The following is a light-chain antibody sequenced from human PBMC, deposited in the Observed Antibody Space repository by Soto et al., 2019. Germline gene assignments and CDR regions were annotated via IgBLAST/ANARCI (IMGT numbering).Light chain of an antibody. CDR3: SSYTSSSSYV. CDR1: SSDVGGYNY. Sequence: QSALTQPASVSGSPGQSITISCTGTSSDVGGYNYVSWYQQHPGKAPKLMIYDVINRPSGVSNRFSGSKSGNTASLTISGLQAEDEADYSCSSYTSSSSYVVGTGTKVTVL. CDR2: DVI. V-gene: IGLV2-14*01. J-gene: IGLJ1*01.